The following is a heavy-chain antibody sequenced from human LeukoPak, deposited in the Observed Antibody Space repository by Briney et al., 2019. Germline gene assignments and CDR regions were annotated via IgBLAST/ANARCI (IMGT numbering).Heavy chain of an antibody. J-gene: IGHJ6*04. CDR1: GYSSTNYG. Sequence: ASVKVSCKASGYSSTNYGISWVRQAPGQGLEWMGWIHIYRGNTNYAQRFQGRVTMTTDTSTSTVYMEVRGLRSDDTAMYYCARDLPYYNPWGKGTTVTVSS. CDR2: IHIYRGNT. D-gene: IGHD2-8*01. V-gene: IGHV1-18*01. CDR3: ARDLPYYNP.